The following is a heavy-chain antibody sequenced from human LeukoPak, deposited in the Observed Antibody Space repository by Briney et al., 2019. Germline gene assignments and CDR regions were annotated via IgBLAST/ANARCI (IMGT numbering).Heavy chain of an antibody. CDR3: ARLVRGVYYYYYYMDV. CDR2: IYYSGST. Sequence: PSETLSLTCTVSGGSISSSSYYWGWIRQPPGKGLEWIGSIYYSGSTYYNPSLKSRVTISVDTSKNQFSLKLSSVTAADTAVYYCARLVRGVYYYYYYMDVWGKGTTVTISS. CDR1: GGSISSSSYY. J-gene: IGHJ6*03. D-gene: IGHD6-6*01. V-gene: IGHV4-39*07.